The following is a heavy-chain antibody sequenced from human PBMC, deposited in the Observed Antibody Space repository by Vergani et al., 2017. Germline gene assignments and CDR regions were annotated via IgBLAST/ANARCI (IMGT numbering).Heavy chain of an antibody. CDR2: INPNSGGT. CDR3: AREEGYCSSTSCYADAFDI. D-gene: IGHD2-2*01. J-gene: IGHJ3*02. V-gene: IGHV1-2*02. Sequence: QVQLVQSGSELKKPGASVKVSCKASGYTFTSYAMNWVRQAPGQGLEWMGWINPNSGGTNYAQKFQGRVTMTRETSISTAYMELSRLRSDDTAVYYCAREEGYCSSTSCYADAFDIWGQGTMVTVSS. CDR1: GYTFTSYA.